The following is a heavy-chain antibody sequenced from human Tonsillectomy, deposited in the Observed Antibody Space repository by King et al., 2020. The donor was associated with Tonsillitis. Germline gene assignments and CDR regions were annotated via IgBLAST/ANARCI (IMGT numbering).Heavy chain of an antibody. CDR2: ISGRSETI. Sequence: VQLVESGGGLVQPGGSLRLSCAASGFTFSSYELNWVRQAPGKGLEGLSYISGRSETIYYADSVKGRFTISRDTAKNSLYLQMNSLRAEDTAVYYCARMGYSSSWYGGYVDYWGQRILVTVSS. CDR1: GFTFSSYE. V-gene: IGHV3-48*03. J-gene: IGHJ4*02. CDR3: ARMGYSSSWYGGYVDY. D-gene: IGHD6-13*01.